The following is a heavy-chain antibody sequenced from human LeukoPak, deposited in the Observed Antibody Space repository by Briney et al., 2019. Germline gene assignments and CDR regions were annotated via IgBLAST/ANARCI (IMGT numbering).Heavy chain of an antibody. J-gene: IGHJ4*02. Sequence: AGGSLRLSCAASGFTVSSNYMSWVRQAPGKGLEWVSVIYSGGSTYYADSVKGRFTISRDNSKNTLYLQMNSLRAEDTAVYYCARGPKALWFGELFYWGQGTLVTVS. CDR3: ARGPKALWFGELFY. CDR2: IYSGGST. CDR1: GFTVSSNY. V-gene: IGHV3-66*02. D-gene: IGHD3-10*01.